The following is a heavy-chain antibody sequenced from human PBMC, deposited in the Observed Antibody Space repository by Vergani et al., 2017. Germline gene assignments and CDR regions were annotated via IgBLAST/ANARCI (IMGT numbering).Heavy chain of an antibody. CDR3: VKDAGSYENFFDS. V-gene: IGHV3-23*01. J-gene: IGHJ4*02. D-gene: IGHD1-26*01. CDR2: LTGGGGST. CDR1: GFTFSTYA. Sequence: EVQLLESGGSLKQPGGSVRLSCAASGFTFSTYAMHWVRQAPGKGLEWVSALTGGGGSTYYAASFKGRFIISRDNSRDTLYLQMNSLRPEDTATYYCVKDAGSYENFFDSWCQGTLVTVSS.